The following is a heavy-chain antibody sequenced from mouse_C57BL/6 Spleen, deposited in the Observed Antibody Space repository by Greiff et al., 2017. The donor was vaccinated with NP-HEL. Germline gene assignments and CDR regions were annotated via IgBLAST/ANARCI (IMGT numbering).Heavy chain of an antibody. Sequence: DVQLQESGPGMVKPSQSLSLTCTVTGYSITSGYDWHWIRHFPGNKLEWMGYISYSGSTNYNPSLKSRISITHDTSKNHFFLKLNSVTTEDTATYYCARAGYYFDYWGQGTTLTVSS. CDR2: ISYSGST. CDR3: ARAGYYFDY. D-gene: IGHD3-2*02. J-gene: IGHJ2*01. V-gene: IGHV3-1*01. CDR1: GYSITSGYD.